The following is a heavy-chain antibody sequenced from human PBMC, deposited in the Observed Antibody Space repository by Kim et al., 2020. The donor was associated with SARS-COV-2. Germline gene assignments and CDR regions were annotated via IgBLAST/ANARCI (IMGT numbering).Heavy chain of an antibody. CDR1: GYTFTSYW. Sequence: GASLKISCKGSGYTFTSYWIAWVRQMPGRGLEWMGIIYPADSDTRYSPSFQGQVTFSVDKSLSTAYLQWSSLKASDTAMYYCARLPTLGVQNYRYGMDVWGQGTTVTVSS. J-gene: IGHJ6*02. V-gene: IGHV5-51*01. CDR3: ARLPTLGVQNYRYGMDV. CDR2: IYPADSDT. D-gene: IGHD3-10*01.